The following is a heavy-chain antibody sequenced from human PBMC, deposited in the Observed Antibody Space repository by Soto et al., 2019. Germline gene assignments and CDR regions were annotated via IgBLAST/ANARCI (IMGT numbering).Heavy chain of an antibody. CDR3: VRVLLRNYGPEYFQH. V-gene: IGHV1-69*13. Sequence: GASVKVSCKASGGTFSSYAISWVRQAPGQGLEWMGGIIPIFGTANYAQKFQGRVTITADESTSTAYMELSSLRSEDTAVYYCVRVLLRNYGPEYFQHWGQGTLVTVSS. J-gene: IGHJ1*01. CDR2: IIPIFGTA. CDR1: GGTFSSYA. D-gene: IGHD1-7*01.